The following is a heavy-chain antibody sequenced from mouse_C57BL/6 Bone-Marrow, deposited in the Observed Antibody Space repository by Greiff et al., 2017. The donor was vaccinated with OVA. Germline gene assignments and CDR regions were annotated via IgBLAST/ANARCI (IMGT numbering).Heavy chain of an antibody. J-gene: IGHJ3*01. CDR1: GYTFTDYY. Sequence: VQLKESGPELVKPGASVKISCKASGYTFTDYYMNWVKQSHGKSLEWIGDINPNNGGTSYNQKFKGKATLTVDKSSSTAYMELRSLTSEDSAVYYCARRLLRFFFAYWGQGTLVTVSA. D-gene: IGHD1-1*01. V-gene: IGHV1-26*01. CDR3: ARRLLRFFFAY. CDR2: INPNNGGT.